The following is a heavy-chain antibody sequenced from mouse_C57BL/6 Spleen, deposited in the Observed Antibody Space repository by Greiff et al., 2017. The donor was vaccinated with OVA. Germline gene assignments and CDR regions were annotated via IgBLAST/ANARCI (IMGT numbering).Heavy chain of an antibody. CDR1: GFTFSNYW. J-gene: IGHJ2*01. D-gene: IGHD4-1*01. V-gene: IGHV6-3*01. CDR2: IRLKSDNYAT. CDR3: TEAGTGVFDY. Sequence: EVQLQESGGGLVQPGGSMKLSCIASGFTFSNYWMNWVRQSPEKGLEWVAQIRLKSDNYATHYAESVKGRFTISRDDSKSSVYLQMNNLRAEDTGIYYCTEAGTGVFDYWGQGTTLTVSS.